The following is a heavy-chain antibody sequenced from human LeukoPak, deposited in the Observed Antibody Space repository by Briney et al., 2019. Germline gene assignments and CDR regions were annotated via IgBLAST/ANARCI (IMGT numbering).Heavy chain of an antibody. Sequence: GGSLRLSCAASGFTFSSYAMHWVRQAPGKGLEWVAVISYDGSNKYYADSVKGRFTISRDNSKNTLYLQMNSLRAEDTAVYYCAKDGLVVPIYGMDVWGQGTTVTVSS. D-gene: IGHD2-2*01. J-gene: IGHJ6*02. V-gene: IGHV3-30*04. CDR1: GFTFSSYA. CDR3: AKDGLVVPIYGMDV. CDR2: ISYDGSNK.